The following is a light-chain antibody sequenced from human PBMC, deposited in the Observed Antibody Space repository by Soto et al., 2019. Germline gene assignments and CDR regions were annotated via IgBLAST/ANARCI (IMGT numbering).Light chain of an antibody. CDR3: QQYGGSPIT. CDR2: GAS. J-gene: IGKJ5*01. Sequence: EIVVTQSPGTLSLSPGERATLSCRASQSVSRRLAWYQQRPGQSPRLLISGASMRASGVPVRFIGSGSGTDFTLTITRLEPEDFAVYYCQQYGGSPITFGLGTRLEIK. CDR1: QSVSRR. V-gene: IGKV3-20*01.